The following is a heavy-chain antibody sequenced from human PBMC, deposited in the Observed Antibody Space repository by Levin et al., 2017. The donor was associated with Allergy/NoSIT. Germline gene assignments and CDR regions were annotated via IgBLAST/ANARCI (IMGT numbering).Heavy chain of an antibody. CDR1: GFTFSTYA. V-gene: IGHV3-23*01. J-gene: IGHJ6*03. CDR2: VSGGGGNT. Sequence: GGSLRLSCAASGFTFSTYAMTWVRQAPGKGLEWVSDVSGGGGNTYYAESVRGRFTISRDNSRNTLYLQMNSLRAEDTAVYYCAKRNWNDVNYYNYYMDVWGKGTTVTVSS. CDR3: AKRNWNDVNYYNYYMDV. D-gene: IGHD1-20*01.